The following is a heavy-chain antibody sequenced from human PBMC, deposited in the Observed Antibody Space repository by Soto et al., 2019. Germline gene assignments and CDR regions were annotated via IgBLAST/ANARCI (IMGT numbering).Heavy chain of an antibody. Sequence: SETLSLTCTVSGGSISSGGYYWSWIRQHPGKGLEWIGYIYYSGSTTYNPSLKSRVTISVDTSKNQFSLKLSSVTAADTAVYYCARGRFGGVMAYWGQGTLVTSPQ. V-gene: IGHV4-31*03. D-gene: IGHD3-16*01. CDR3: ARGRFGGVMAY. J-gene: IGHJ4*02. CDR2: IYYSGST. CDR1: GGSISSGGYY.